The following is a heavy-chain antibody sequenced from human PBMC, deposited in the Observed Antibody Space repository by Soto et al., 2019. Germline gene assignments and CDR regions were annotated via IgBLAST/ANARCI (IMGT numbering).Heavy chain of an antibody. V-gene: IGHV4-39*02. J-gene: IGHJ5*02. CDR3: AGLEIVSRDQGNWLDP. CDR2: IYYSGST. Sequence: QLQLQESGPGLVKPSETLSLTCTVSGGSISSSSYYWGWIRQPPGKGLEWIGSIYYSGSTYYNPSLKRGFTVSVDTSKNHFPLKLSSVTAADTAVYYGAGLEIVSRDQGNWLDPWGQGTLVTVSS. D-gene: IGHD2-2*03. CDR1: GGSISSSSYY.